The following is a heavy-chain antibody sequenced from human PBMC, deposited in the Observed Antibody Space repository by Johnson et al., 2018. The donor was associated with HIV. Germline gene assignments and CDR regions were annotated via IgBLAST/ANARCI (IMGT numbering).Heavy chain of an antibody. J-gene: IGHJ3*02. Sequence: QVQLVESGGGVVQPERSLRLSCAASEFSFSTYAMRWVRQAPGKGLVGVAVISDDVTNTDYADAVKGRFTISRDNSKNTLYLQMKSLRAEDTAVYYCVRDGFGWAMAFDIWGHGTMVTVSS. V-gene: IGHV3-30-3*01. CDR2: ISDDVTNT. CDR1: EFSFSTYA. CDR3: VRDGFGWAMAFDI. D-gene: IGHD2-2*01.